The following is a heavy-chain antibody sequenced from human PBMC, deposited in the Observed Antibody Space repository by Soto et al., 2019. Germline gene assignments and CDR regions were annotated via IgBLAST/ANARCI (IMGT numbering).Heavy chain of an antibody. CDR2: IHYTGET. V-gene: IGHV4-59*02. D-gene: IGHD2-8*01. Sequence: QVQLQESGPGLKEPSETLSLTCTVSGASVSNYYWNWVRQPPGKGLEWIGYIHYTGETKHNPSLKSRVTMSVATSTTEFSLKMTSGTAADTDVYYCARWCYPAVRAFDIWGQGAMVNVSS. CDR1: GASVSNYY. CDR3: ARWCYPAVRAFDI. J-gene: IGHJ3*02.